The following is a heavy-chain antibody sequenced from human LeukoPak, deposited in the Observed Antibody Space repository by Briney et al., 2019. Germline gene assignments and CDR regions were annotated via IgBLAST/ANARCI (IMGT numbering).Heavy chain of an antibody. CDR3: ARFSTRGWHFDY. D-gene: IGHD6-19*01. V-gene: IGHV1-2*02. CDR1: GYTFTDYY. CDR2: IIPNSGGT. Sequence: ASVKVSCKAFGYTFTDYYMYWVRQAPGQGLEWMGWIIPNSGGTSYAQRFQGRVTMTRDTSITTAYMELSSLRSDDTAVYYCARFSTRGWHFDYWGQGTLVTVSS. J-gene: IGHJ4*02.